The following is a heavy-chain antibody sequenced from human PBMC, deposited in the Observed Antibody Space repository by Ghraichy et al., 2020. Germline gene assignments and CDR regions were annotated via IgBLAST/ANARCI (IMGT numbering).Heavy chain of an antibody. V-gene: IGHV4-59*08. Sequence: SETLSLTCTVSGGSISGYYCSWIRQPPGKGLEWIGYIYYNGGTNYNPSLKGRVTISGDTSKNQISLKLTSMTAADTAVYYCVGGYNFDYWGQGTLVTVSS. CDR1: GGSISGYY. J-gene: IGHJ4*02. CDR2: IYYNGGT. CDR3: VGGYNFDY. D-gene: IGHD1-1*01.